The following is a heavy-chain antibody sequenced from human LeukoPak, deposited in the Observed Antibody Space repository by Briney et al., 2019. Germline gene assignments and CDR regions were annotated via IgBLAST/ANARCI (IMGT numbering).Heavy chain of an antibody. CDR3: ARLKYGYNFDY. Sequence: SETLSLTCTVSGGSISSYYWSWIRQPPGKGLEWIGYIYYSGSTNYNPSLKSRVTISVDTSQNQYSLKLSSVTAADTAVYYCARLKYGYNFDYWGQGTLVTVSS. J-gene: IGHJ4*02. CDR2: IYYSGST. CDR1: GGSISSYY. V-gene: IGHV4-59*08. D-gene: IGHD5-12*01.